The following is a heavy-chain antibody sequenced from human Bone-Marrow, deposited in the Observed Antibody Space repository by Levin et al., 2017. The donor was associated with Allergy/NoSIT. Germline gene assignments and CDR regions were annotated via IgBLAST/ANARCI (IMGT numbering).Heavy chain of an antibody. D-gene: IGHD3/OR15-3a*01. CDR3: ARERFVDQGDHQGGFDT. J-gene: IGHJ5*02. CDR1: GVSVTSDNYY. CDR2: RYHSGTS. Sequence: MPSETLSLTCTVSGVSVTSDNYYWSWIRQPPGKALEWIGYRYHSGTSHYSLSLKSRVTISIDTSKNLFSLELTSLVAADTAVYYCARERFVDQGDHQGGFDTWGRGTLVTVSS. V-gene: IGHV4-61*01.